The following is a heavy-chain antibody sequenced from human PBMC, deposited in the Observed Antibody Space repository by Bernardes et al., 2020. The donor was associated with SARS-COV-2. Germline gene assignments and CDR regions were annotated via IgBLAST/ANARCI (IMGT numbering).Heavy chain of an antibody. CDR2: INTNTGNP. CDR3: ARDNPLGDYGDYGGGSFDY. V-gene: IGHV7-4-1*02. J-gene: IGHJ4*02. CDR1: GYTFTSYA. Sequence: ASMKVSCKASGYTFTSYAMNWVRQAPGQGLEWMGWINTNTGNPTYAQGFTGRFVFSLDTSVSTAYLQISSLKAEDTAVYYCARDNPLGDYGDYGGGSFDYWGQGTLVTV. D-gene: IGHD4-17*01.